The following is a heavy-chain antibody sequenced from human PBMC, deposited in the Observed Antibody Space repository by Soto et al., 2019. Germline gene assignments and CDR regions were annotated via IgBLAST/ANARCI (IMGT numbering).Heavy chain of an antibody. D-gene: IGHD3-3*01. CDR2: IYYSGST. V-gene: IGHV4-39*01. Sequence: SETLSLTCTVSGGSISSSSYYWGWIRQPPGKGLEWIGSIYYSGSTYYNPSLKSRVTISVDTSKNQFSLKLSSVTAADTAVYYCARLTYYDFWSGYFGYFDYWGQGTLVTVSS. CDR3: ARLTYYDFWSGYFGYFDY. J-gene: IGHJ4*02. CDR1: GGSISSSSYY.